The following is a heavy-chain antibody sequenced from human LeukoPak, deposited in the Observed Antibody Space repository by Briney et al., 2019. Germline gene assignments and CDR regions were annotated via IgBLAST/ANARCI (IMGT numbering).Heavy chain of an antibody. V-gene: IGHV4-34*01. CDR1: GGSFSGYY. J-gene: IGHJ4*02. D-gene: IGHD4-17*01. Sequence: MASETLSLTCAVYGGSFSGYYRSWIRQPPGKGLEWIGKINHSGSTNYNPSLKSRVTMSVDTSKNQFSLNLSSVTAEDTAVYYCAIYGDYTFDYWGQGTLVTVSS. CDR3: AIYGDYTFDY. CDR2: INHSGST.